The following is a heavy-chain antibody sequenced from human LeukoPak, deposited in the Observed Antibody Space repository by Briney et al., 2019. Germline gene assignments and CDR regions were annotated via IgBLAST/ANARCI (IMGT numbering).Heavy chain of an antibody. D-gene: IGHD3-10*01. CDR3: ASVLLWFGEILDWFDP. Sequence: PGGSLRLSCAASGFTFSSYAMSWVRQAPGKGLEWVSAISGSGGSTYYADSVKGRFTISRDNSKNTLYLQMNSLRAEDTAVYYCASVLLWFGEILDWFDPWGRGTLVTVSS. CDR1: GFTFSSYA. J-gene: IGHJ5*02. CDR2: ISGSGGST. V-gene: IGHV3-23*01.